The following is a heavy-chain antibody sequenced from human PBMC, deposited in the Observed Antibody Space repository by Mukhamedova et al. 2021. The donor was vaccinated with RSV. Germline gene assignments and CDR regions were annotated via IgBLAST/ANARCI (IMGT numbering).Heavy chain of an antibody. D-gene: IGHD6-13*01. J-gene: IGHJ4*02. CDR2: ISGSGGST. CDR3: AKNGGIAAAGTVPYFDY. Sequence: GKGLEWVPAISGSGGSTYYADSVKGRFTISRDNSKNTLYLQMNSLRAEDTAVYYCAKNGGIAAAGTVPYFDYWSQGTLVTVS. V-gene: IGHV3-23*01.